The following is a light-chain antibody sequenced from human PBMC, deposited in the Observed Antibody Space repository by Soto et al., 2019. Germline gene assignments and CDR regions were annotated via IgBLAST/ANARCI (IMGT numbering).Light chain of an antibody. CDR3: QQYGNSPLT. CDR1: QSVSSSY. J-gene: IGKJ4*01. Sequence: EIVFTQSPGTLSFSPGERATLSCRASQSVSSSYLAWYQQRPGQAPRLLIYGASNRATGIPDRFSGSGSGTDFTLTISGLEPEDFAVYFCQQYGNSPLTFGGGTKVDIK. V-gene: IGKV3-20*01. CDR2: GAS.